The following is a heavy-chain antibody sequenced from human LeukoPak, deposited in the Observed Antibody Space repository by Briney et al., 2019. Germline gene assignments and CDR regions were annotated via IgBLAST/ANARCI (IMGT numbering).Heavy chain of an antibody. CDR2: ISSSTSYI. D-gene: IGHD3-10*01. J-gene: IGHJ5*02. V-gene: IGHV3-21*01. CDR1: GFTFGSYS. CDR3: ARNMVRAPNWFDP. Sequence: PGGSLRLSCAASGFTFGSYSMNWIRQAPGKGLEWVSSISSSTSYIYYADSVKGRFTISKDNAKNSLYLQMNSLRAEDTAVYYCARNMVRAPNWFDPWGRGTLVTVSS.